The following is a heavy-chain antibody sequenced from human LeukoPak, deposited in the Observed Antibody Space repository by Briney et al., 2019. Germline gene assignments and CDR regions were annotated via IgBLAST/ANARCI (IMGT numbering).Heavy chain of an antibody. Sequence: GESLKISCKGSGYSFTSYWIGWVRQMPGKGLEWMGIIYPGDSDTRYSPSFQGQVTISADKSISTAYLQWSSLKASDAAMYYCASFDGIAVAGGYFDYWGRGTLVTVSS. V-gene: IGHV5-51*01. CDR2: IYPGDSDT. J-gene: IGHJ4*02. CDR1: GYSFTSYW. D-gene: IGHD6-19*01. CDR3: ASFDGIAVAGGYFDY.